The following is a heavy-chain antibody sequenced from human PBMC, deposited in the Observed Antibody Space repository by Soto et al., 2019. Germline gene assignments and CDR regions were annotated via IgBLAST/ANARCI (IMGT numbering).Heavy chain of an antibody. CDR3: ARHPYCGGDCYFNWFDP. V-gene: IGHV4-59*08. Sequence: PSETLSLTCTVSGGSISSYYWSWIRQPPGKGLEWIGYIYYSGSTNYNPSLKSRVTISVDTSKNQFSLKLSSVTAADTAVYYCARHPYCGGDCYFNWFDPWGQGTLVTVSS. CDR2: IYYSGST. D-gene: IGHD2-21*02. J-gene: IGHJ5*02. CDR1: GGSISSYY.